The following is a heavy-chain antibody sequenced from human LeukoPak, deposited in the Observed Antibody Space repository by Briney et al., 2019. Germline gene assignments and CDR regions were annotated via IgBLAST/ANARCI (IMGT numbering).Heavy chain of an antibody. CDR1: GFTFSSYA. D-gene: IGHD3-3*01. CDR3: AKGSNDSWSGYLPGFDP. V-gene: IGHV3-23*01. Sequence: PGGSLRLSCAASGFTFSSYAMSWVRQAPGKGLEWVSAISGSGGTTYYADSVRGRFTISRDNSKNTLYLKMNSLRAEDTAVYYCAKGSNDSWSGYLPGFDPWGQGTLVTVSS. J-gene: IGHJ5*02. CDR2: ISGSGGTT.